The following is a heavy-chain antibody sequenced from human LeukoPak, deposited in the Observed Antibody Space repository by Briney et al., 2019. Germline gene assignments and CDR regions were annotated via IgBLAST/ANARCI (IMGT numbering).Heavy chain of an antibody. CDR2: VYYSGTT. CDR3: ARAPGRLQPFDY. CDR1: GGSMNGYY. Sequence: SETLSLTCTVSGGSMNGYYWSWIRQTPGKGLEWIAYVYYSGTTSYNPSLKSRVTTSVDTSKNQFSLKLSSVTAADTAVYYCARAPGRLQPFDYWGQGTLVTVSS. V-gene: IGHV4-59*12. J-gene: IGHJ4*02. D-gene: IGHD5-24*01.